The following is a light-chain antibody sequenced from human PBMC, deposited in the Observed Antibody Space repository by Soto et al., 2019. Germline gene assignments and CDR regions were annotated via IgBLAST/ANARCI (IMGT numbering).Light chain of an antibody. V-gene: IGKV1-27*01. J-gene: IGKJ1*01. CDR1: QGINNY. CDR3: QKYDSAPRT. CDR2: SAS. Sequence: DTQMTQSPTSLSASVGDSVTITCRASQGINNYLAWYQQKPGKVPVLLIYSASTLKAGIPSRFSGSGAGTDFTLTISSLQPEDFATYYWQKYDSAPRTFGQGTKVDMK.